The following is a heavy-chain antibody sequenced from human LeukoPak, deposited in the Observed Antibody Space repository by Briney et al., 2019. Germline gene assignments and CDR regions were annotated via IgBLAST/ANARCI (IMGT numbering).Heavy chain of an antibody. V-gene: IGHV1-24*01. D-gene: IGHD6-19*01. CDR1: GYTLTELS. CDR2: FDPEDGET. J-gene: IGHJ3*02. Sequence: ASVKGSCKVSGYTLTELSMHWVRQAPGKGLEWMGGFDPEDGETIYAQKFQGRVTMTEDTSTDTAYMELSSLRSEDTAVYYCATDHPTATWAVAGTRAFDIWGQGTMVTVSS. CDR3: ATDHPTATWAVAGTRAFDI.